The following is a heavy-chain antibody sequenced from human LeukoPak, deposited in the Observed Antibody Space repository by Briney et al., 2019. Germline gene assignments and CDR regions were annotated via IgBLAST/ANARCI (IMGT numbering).Heavy chain of an antibody. V-gene: IGHV4-39*07. Sequence: PSETLSLTCTVSGGSISSSSYYWSWIRQPPGKGLEWIGEINHSGSTNYNPSLKSRVTISVDTSKNQFSLKLSSVTAADTAVYYCARRTATSYYYYYYMDVWGKGTTVTISS. CDR2: INHSGST. CDR1: GGSISSSSYY. CDR3: ARRTATSYYYYYYMDV. D-gene: IGHD1-1*01. J-gene: IGHJ6*03.